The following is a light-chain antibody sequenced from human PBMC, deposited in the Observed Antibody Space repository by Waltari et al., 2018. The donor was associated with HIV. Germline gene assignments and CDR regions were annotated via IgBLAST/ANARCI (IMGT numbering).Light chain of an antibody. J-gene: IGKJ1*01. CDR3: QQYATSPRT. CDR2: DAS. CDR1: QSVGSNY. V-gene: IGKV3-20*01. Sequence: ENVLTQSPGTLSLSPGERATLSCRASQSVGSNYLAWSQHKPGQAPRLLIYDASSRATGIPDRFSGSGSGTDFTLTISRLEPEDFAVYYCQQYATSPRTFGQGTKVEIK.